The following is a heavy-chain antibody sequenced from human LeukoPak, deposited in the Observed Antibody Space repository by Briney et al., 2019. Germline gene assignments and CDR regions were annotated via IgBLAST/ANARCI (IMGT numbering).Heavy chain of an antibody. CDR2: IYYTGGT. D-gene: IGHD6-19*01. CDR3: AKYGNSGWVIDN. Sequence: SETPSLTCTVSGGSIGSDYCTWIRQPPGKGLEYIGYIYYTGGTNYNPSLKSRVTISVDTSKNQFSLKLSSVTAADTAVYFCAKYGNSGWVIDNWGQGTLVTVSS. V-gene: IGHV4-59*08. J-gene: IGHJ4*02. CDR1: GGSIGSDY.